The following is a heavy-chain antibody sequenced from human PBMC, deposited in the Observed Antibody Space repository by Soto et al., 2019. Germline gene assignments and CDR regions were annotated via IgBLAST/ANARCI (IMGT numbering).Heavy chain of an antibody. J-gene: IGHJ2*01. CDR2: ITGSGGIT. CDR3: ARGDSSGWTYWYFDL. V-gene: IGHV3-23*01. CDR1: GFTFSSYV. Sequence: EVQLLESGGDLVQPGGSLRLSCAASGFTFSSYVMSWVRQAPGKGLEWVSIITGSGGITYYADSVKGRFTISRDNFKNTLSLQMNSLRAEDTAVYYCARGDSSGWTYWYFDLWGRGTLATVSS. D-gene: IGHD6-19*01.